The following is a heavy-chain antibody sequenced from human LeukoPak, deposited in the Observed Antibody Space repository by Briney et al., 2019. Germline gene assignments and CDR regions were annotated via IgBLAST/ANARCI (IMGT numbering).Heavy chain of an antibody. V-gene: IGHV3-7*01. D-gene: IGHD3-10*01. CDR1: GFTFSGYW. CDR2: IKQDGSEK. Sequence: SGGSLRLSCAASGFTFSGYWMSWVRQAPGKGLEWVANIKQDGSEKYYVDSVKGRFTISRDNAKNSLYLQMNSLRAEDTAVYYCARSYGSLRLFDYWGQGTLVTVSS. J-gene: IGHJ4*02. CDR3: ARSYGSLRLFDY.